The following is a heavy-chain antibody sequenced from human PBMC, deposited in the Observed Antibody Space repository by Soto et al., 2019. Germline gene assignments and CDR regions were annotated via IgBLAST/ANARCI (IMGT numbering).Heavy chain of an antibody. Sequence: ESGGGVVQPGRSLRLSCAASGFTFSSYAMHWVRQAPGKGLEWVAVISYDGSNKYYADSVKGRFTISRDNSKNTLYLQVNSLRAEDTAVYYCAREYSSSATHHKFYYYYYYGMDVWGQGTTVTVSS. V-gene: IGHV3-30-3*01. J-gene: IGHJ6*02. CDR1: GFTFSSYA. D-gene: IGHD6-6*01. CDR3: AREYSSSATHHKFYYYYYYGMDV. CDR2: ISYDGSNK.